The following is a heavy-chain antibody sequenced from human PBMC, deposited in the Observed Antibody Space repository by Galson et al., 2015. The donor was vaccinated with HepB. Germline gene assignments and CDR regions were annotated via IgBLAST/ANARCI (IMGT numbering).Heavy chain of an antibody. V-gene: IGHV3-48*01. CDR1: GFSFSNYG. CDR2: ISRSSDNI. D-gene: IGHD2/OR15-2a*01. Sequence: SLRLSCAASGFSFSNYGMNWVRQAPGEGLEWLSYISRSSDNIYYADSVKGRSTISRDNARNSLYLQVNSLRAEDTAVYYCTRDHNKSEYSNVDYWGQGTLVTVSS. CDR3: TRDHNKSEYSNVDY. J-gene: IGHJ4*02.